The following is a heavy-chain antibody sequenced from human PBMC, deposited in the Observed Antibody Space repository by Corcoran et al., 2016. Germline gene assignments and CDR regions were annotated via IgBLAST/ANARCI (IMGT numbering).Heavy chain of an antibody. CDR2: TYYRSKWNN. V-gene: IGHV6-1*01. CDR3: ARSAYYKEWFDP. Sequence: QVHLQQSGPGLVKPSQTLSLTCAISGDSVSSHSATWNWIRQSPSRGLEWLGRTYYRSKWNNDYAVSVKSRITINPDTSKNQVSLQLNSVTPEDTAVYYCARSAYYKEWFDPWGQGTLVTVSS. CDR1: GDSVSSHSAT. J-gene: IGHJ5*02. D-gene: IGHD1-26*01.